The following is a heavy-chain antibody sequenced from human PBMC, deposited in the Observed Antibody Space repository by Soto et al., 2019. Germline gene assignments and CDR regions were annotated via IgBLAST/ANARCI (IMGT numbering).Heavy chain of an antibody. V-gene: IGHV3-23*01. D-gene: IGHD3-10*01. CDR1: GVTFSSYA. Sequence: EVQQLESGGGLVQPGGSMRLSCAASGVTFSSYAMSWVRQAPGTGMDWVSAISSSGGSTYYADSVKGRFTIARDNSQNTLYLQMHSMRAEETAVYYWANTIWFSEVANWGQGTLVTVSS. J-gene: IGHJ4*02. CDR3: ANTIWFSEVAN. CDR2: ISSSGGST.